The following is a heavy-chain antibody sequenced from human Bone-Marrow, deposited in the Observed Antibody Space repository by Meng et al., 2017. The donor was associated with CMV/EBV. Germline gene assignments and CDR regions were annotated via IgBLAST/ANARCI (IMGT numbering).Heavy chain of an antibody. Sequence: GESLKISCAASGFTFSSYWMSWVRQAPGKGLEWVANIKQDGSEKDYVDSVKGRFTISRDNAKNSLYLQMNSLRAEDTAVYYCASTSDSSGYYPGYWARGTLATFSS. D-gene: IGHD3-22*01. CDR1: GFTFSSYW. V-gene: IGHV3-7*01. CDR3: ASTSDSSGYYPGY. CDR2: IKQDGSEK. J-gene: IGHJ4*02.